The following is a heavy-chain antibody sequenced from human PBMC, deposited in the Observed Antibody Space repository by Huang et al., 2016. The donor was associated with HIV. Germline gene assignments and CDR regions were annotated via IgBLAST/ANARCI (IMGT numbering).Heavy chain of an antibody. CDR2: IRYYGSNK. J-gene: IGHJ3*02. V-gene: IGHV3-30*02. D-gene: IGHD3-10*01. CDR1: GFTFSSYG. Sequence: QVQLVESGGGVVQPGGSLRLSCAASGFTFSSYGMHWVRQAPGKWVEWVAFIRYYGSNKYYADAVRGRFTISRDNSKNTLYLQMNSLRAEDMAVYYCAKGSMANAFDIWGQGTMVTVSS. CDR3: AKGSMANAFDI.